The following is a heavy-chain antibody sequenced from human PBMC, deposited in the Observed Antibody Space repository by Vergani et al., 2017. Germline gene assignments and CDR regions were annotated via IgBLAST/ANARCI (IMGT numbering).Heavy chain of an antibody. Sequence: QVQLVQSGAEVKKPGASVKVSCKASGYTFTSYGISWLRQAPGQGLEWMGWISAYNGNTNYAQKLQGRVTMTTDTSTSTAYMELRSLRSDDTAVYYCARDSITIFGVVQMGGFNWFDPWGQGTLVTVSS. CDR3: ARDSITIFGVVQMGGFNWFDP. V-gene: IGHV1-18*01. D-gene: IGHD3-3*01. CDR2: ISAYNGNT. J-gene: IGHJ5*02. CDR1: GYTFTSYG.